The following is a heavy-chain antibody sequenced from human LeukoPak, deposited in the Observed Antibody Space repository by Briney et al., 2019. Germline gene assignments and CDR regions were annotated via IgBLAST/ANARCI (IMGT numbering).Heavy chain of an antibody. CDR1: GFTFSSYA. V-gene: IGHV3-23*01. CDR2: ISGSGGST. D-gene: IGHD3-3*01. Sequence: GGSLRLSCAASGFTFSSYAMSWVRQAPGKGLEWVSAISGSGGSTYYADSVKGRFTISRDNSKNTLYLQMNSLRAEDTAVYYCAKAPTYYDFWSGLYWGQGTLVTVSS. CDR3: AKAPTYYDFWSGLY. J-gene: IGHJ4*02.